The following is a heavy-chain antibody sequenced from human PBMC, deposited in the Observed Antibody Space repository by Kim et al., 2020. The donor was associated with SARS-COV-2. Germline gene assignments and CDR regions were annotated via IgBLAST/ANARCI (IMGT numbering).Heavy chain of an antibody. CDR2: IYSSGTT. CDR3: ARHEKSADDFDY. J-gene: IGHJ4*01. CDR1: GGSLTGYY. Sequence: PSETLSLICSVSGGSLTGYYWSWIRQPPGMGLEWIGYIYSSGTTYYNPSHQSRLSLSIDKSTKQLSLRLNSVTTADTAVYFCARHEKSADDFDYWGQGTLVTVSS. V-gene: IGHV4-59*08.